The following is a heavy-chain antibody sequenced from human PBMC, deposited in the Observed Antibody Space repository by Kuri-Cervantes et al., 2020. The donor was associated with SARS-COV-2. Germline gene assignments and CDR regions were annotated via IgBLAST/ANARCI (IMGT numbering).Heavy chain of an antibody. CDR2: IDPSDSYT. CDR1: GYTFTSYW. J-gene: IGHJ4*02. Sequence: KVSCKGSGYTFTSYWISWVRQMPGKGLEWMVRIDPSDSYTNYSPSFQGHVTISADKSISTAYLQWSSLKASDTAMYYCARQRYSSGWYYWGQGTLVTVSS. D-gene: IGHD6-19*01. V-gene: IGHV5-10-1*01. CDR3: ARQRYSSGWYY.